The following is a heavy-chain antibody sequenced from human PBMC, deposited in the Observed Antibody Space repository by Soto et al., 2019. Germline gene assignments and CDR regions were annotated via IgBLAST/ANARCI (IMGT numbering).Heavy chain of an antibody. V-gene: IGHV4-39*01. CDR3: ARHKLSSRYFDL. J-gene: IGHJ2*01. Sequence: QLQLQESGPGLVKPSETLSLTCTVSGGSISSVNYYWGWIRQPPGKELEWIGSIYYSENTYYDPSLKSRVTLSVDTSRNKFSLRLTSVTAADTAMYYCARHKLSSRYFDLWGRGTLVTVSS. CDR2: IYYSENT. CDR1: GGSISSVNYY.